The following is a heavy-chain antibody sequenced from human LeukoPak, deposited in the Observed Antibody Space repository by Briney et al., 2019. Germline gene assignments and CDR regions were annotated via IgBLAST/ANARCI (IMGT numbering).Heavy chain of an antibody. CDR2: IYYSGST. D-gene: IGHD6-19*01. V-gene: IGHV4-61*01. CDR1: GGSVSSGSYY. CDR3: ARADSSGWYANYFDY. Sequence: SETLSLTCTVSGGSVSSGSYYWSWIRQPPGTGLEWIGHIYYSGSTNYNPSLKSRVTISVDTSKNQFSLKLSSVTAADTAVYYCARADSSGWYANYFDYWGQGTLVTVSS. J-gene: IGHJ4*02.